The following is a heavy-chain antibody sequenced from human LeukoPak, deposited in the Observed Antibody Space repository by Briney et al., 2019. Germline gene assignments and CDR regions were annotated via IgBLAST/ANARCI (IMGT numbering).Heavy chain of an antibody. CDR1: GFTFSSYW. CDR2: IRYDGSNK. J-gene: IGHJ3*02. Sequence: GGSLRLSCAASGFTFSSYWMHWVRQAPGKGLEWVAFIRYDGSNKYYADSVKGRFTISRDNSKNTLYLQMNSLRAEDTAVYYCAKGRRDGYNSGPRGDIWGQGTMVTVSS. CDR3: AKGRRDGYNSGPRGDI. D-gene: IGHD5-24*01. V-gene: IGHV3-30*02.